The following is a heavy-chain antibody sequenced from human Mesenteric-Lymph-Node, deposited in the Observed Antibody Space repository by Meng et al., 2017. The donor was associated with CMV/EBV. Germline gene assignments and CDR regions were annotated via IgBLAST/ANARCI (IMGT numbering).Heavy chain of an antibody. CDR2: IYYSGSA. V-gene: IGHV4-59*11. D-gene: IGHD1-14*01. CDR3: ARDEPPYY. J-gene: IGHJ4*02. CDR1: GGSITNHY. Sequence: SETLSLTCTVSGGSITNHYWSWIRQSPGKGLEWIGYIYYSGSANYNPSLKSRVTMSVETSKNQLSLKLSSVTAADTAIYYCARDEPPYYWGQGTLVTVSS.